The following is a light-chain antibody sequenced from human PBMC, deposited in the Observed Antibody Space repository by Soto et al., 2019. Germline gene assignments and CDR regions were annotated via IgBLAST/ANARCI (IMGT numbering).Light chain of an antibody. CDR2: DAS. CDR1: QTIGSW. J-gene: IGKJ1*01. V-gene: IGKV1-5*01. Sequence: DIQMTQSPSITYDSVGDRVTVTCRASQTIGSWLAWYQQKPGRAPKLLIFDASSLESGVPSRFSGSGSGTDFTLTISRLHPEDFATYYCQQSYSTPRTFGQGTKVDIK. CDR3: QQSYSTPRT.